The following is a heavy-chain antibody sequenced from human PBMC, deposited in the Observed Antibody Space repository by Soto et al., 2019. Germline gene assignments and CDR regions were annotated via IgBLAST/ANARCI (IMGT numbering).Heavy chain of an antibody. CDR1: GGSISSYY. V-gene: IGHV4-59*01. Sequence: LSLTCTVSGGSISSYYWSWIRQPPWKGLEWIGYIYYSGSTSYNPSLKSRVTISVDTSKNQFSLKLSSVTAADTAVYYCARSKRADYDILTGPPGYFDLWGQGTQVTVYS. CDR2: IYYSGST. D-gene: IGHD3-9*01. CDR3: ARSKRADYDILTGPPGYFDL. J-gene: IGHJ4*02.